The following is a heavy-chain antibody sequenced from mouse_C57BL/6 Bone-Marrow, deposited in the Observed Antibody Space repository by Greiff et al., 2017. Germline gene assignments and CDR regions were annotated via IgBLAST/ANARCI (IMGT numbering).Heavy chain of an antibody. CDR3: ARGPCKCDLFDY. J-gene: IGHJ2*01. D-gene: IGHD1-3*01. CDR1: GYSITSGYY. V-gene: IGHV3-6*01. Sequence: ESGPGLVKPSQSLSLTCSVTGYSITSGYYWNWIRQFPGNKLEWMGYISYDGSNNYNPSLKNRISITLVTSKNQFFLKLKSMTTGDTATYYCARGPCKCDLFDYWGQGTTLTVSS. CDR2: ISYDGSN.